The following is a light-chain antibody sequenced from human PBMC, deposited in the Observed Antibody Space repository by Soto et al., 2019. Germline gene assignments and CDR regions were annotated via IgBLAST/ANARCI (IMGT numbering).Light chain of an antibody. CDR2: DAS. V-gene: IGKV3-11*01. J-gene: IGKJ1*01. Sequence: IVLTQSPATLSLSPGERATLSCRASQSVGSSLAWYQQKPGQPPRLLIYDASNRATGIPARFSGSGSGTDFTLTISGLEPEDFAVYYCQQHGSSPQTFGQGTKVEIK. CDR3: QQHGSSPQT. CDR1: QSVGSS.